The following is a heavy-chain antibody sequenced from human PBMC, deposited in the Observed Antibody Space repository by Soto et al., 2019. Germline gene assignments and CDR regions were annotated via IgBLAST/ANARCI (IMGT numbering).Heavy chain of an antibody. CDR1: GGTFSSYA. CDR3: ARVPYSSGWSGYYYYGMDV. V-gene: IGHV1-69*13. D-gene: IGHD6-19*01. CDR2: IIPIFGTA. J-gene: IGHJ6*02. Sequence: SVKVSCKASGGTFSSYAISWVRQAPGQGLEWMGGIIPIFGTANYAQKFQGRVTITADESTSTAYMELSSLRSEDTAVYYCARVPYSSGWSGYYYYGMDVWGQGTTVTV.